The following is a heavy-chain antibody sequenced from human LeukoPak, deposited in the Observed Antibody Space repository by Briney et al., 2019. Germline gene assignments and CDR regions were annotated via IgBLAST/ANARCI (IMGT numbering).Heavy chain of an antibody. CDR2: VFYPGST. Sequence: PSETLSLTCTVSGCSINSHYWSWIRQPPGKGLEWIGYVFYPGSTNYNPSLKSRVTMSLDTSRDQFSLRLTSVTAADTAIYYCASRPADSTWYGVFDYWSQGTLVTVSS. D-gene: IGHD6-13*01. CDR3: ASRPADSTWYGVFDY. V-gene: IGHV4-59*11. CDR1: GCSINSHY. J-gene: IGHJ4*02.